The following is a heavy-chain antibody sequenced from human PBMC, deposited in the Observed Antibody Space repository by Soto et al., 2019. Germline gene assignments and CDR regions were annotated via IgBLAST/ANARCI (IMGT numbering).Heavy chain of an antibody. CDR2: ISFDGNNK. V-gene: IGHV3-30*18. D-gene: IGHD3-22*01. Sequence: LRLSCAASGFTFSNYGMHWVRQAPGKGLEWVAIISFDGNNKYYSDSVKGRFTTSRDNSKNMVFLQMNSLRPEDTAVYYCVKPKEHFYDSSPGETWGQGTPVTVSS. CDR3: VKPKEHFYDSSPGET. J-gene: IGHJ5*02. CDR1: GFTFSNYG.